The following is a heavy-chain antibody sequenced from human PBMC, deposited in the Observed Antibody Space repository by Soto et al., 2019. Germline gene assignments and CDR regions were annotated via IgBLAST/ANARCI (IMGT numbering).Heavy chain of an antibody. CDR2: INHSGST. J-gene: IGHJ3*02. CDR1: GGSFSDYY. Sequence: QVQLQQWGAGLLKPSETLSLTCAVYGGSFSDYYWSWIRQPPGKGLEWIGEINHSGSTNYNPSLKSRVTISVDTSKNQFSLKLSSVTAADPAVYYCARGDYDYIWGSYRQRGLDAFDIWGQGTMVTVSS. V-gene: IGHV4-34*01. CDR3: ARGDYDYIWGSYRQRGLDAFDI. D-gene: IGHD3-16*02.